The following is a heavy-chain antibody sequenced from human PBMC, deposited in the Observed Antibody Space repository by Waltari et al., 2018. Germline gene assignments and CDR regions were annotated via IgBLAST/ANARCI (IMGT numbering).Heavy chain of an antibody. CDR3: ARVVVSAWHIFEY. CDR1: GFTFSTYA. J-gene: IGHJ4*02. D-gene: IGHD6-19*01. Sequence: QVQLVESGGGVVQPGRSLRLSCAAYGFTFSTYAMHWVRQAPGKGLEWVALVSLDGNSNSYADSVKGRFTISRDNSRNTLYLQMNSLRPEDTAVYYCARVVVSAWHIFEYWGQGTLVTVSS. V-gene: IGHV3-30-3*01. CDR2: VSLDGNSN.